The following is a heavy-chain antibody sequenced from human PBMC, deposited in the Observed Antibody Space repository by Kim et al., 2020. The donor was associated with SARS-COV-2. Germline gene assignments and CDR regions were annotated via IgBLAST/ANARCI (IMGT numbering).Heavy chain of an antibody. V-gene: IGHV3-73*01. CDR3: TRHIVGATSETNS. CDR1: GFTFSGSA. Sequence: GGSLRLSCAAAGFTFSGSAIHWVRQASGKGLEWVGLIRNKAKNYATAYAASVKGRFIVSRDDSKNTAYLQMSSLKTEDTAVYYCTRHIVGATSETNSWGQGTLVTVSS. CDR2: IRNKAKNYAT. J-gene: IGHJ4*02. D-gene: IGHD1-26*01.